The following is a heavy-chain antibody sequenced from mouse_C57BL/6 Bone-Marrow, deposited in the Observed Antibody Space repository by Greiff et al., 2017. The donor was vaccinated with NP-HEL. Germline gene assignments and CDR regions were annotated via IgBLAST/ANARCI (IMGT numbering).Heavy chain of an antibody. D-gene: IGHD2-4*01. CDR1: GYTFTDYN. V-gene: IGHV1-18*01. CDR2: INPNNGGT. Sequence: VQLKQSGPELVKPGASVKIPCKASGYTFTDYNMDWVKQSHGKSLEWIGDINPNNGGTIYNQKFKGKATLTVDKSSSTAYMELRSLTSEDTAVYYCAREGTYDYGWFAYWGQGTLVTVSA. CDR3: AREGTYDYGWFAY. J-gene: IGHJ3*01.